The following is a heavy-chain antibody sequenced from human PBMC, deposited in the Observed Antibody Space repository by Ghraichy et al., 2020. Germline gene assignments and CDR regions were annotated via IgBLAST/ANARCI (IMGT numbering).Heavy chain of an antibody. J-gene: IGHJ6*02. CDR1: GGSISSSSYY. Sequence: SETLSLTCTVSGGSISSSSYYWGWIRQPPGKGLEWIGSIYYSGSTYYNPSLKSRVTISVDTSKNQFSLKLSSVTAADTAVYYCARAYYGDYPLYYYYGMDVWGQGTTVTVSS. CDR3: ARAYYGDYPLYYYYGMDV. V-gene: IGHV4-39*01. D-gene: IGHD4-17*01. CDR2: IYYSGST.